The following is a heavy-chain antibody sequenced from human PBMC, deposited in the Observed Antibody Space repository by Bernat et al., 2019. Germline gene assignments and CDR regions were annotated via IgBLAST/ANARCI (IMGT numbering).Heavy chain of an antibody. CDR3: ARDRDTMVRGVIIFDY. Sequence: RGGAGAEGKKPGASVKVSGKASGYTCTSYGISWVRQAPGQGLEWMGWISAYNGNTNYAQKLQGRVTMTTDTSTSTAYMELRSLRSDDTAVYYCARDRDTMVRGVIIFDYWGQGTLVTVSS. CDR1: GYTCTSYG. V-gene: IGHV1-18*01. CDR2: ISAYNGNT. J-gene: IGHJ4*02. D-gene: IGHD3-10*01.